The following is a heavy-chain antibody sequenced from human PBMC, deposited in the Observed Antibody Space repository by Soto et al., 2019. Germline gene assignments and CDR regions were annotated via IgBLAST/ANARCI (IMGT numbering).Heavy chain of an antibody. D-gene: IGHD3-22*01. CDR2: IYSGGNT. J-gene: IGHJ4*02. Sequence: HPGGSLRLSCAASGFTVSYNYMSWVRQAPGKGLEWVSVIYSGGNTYYADSVKGRFTISRDNAKNSLYLQMNSLRAEDTAVYYCARDYYDSSGYSHWGQGTLVTVSS. V-gene: IGHV3-53*01. CDR1: GFTVSYNY. CDR3: ARDYYDSSGYSH.